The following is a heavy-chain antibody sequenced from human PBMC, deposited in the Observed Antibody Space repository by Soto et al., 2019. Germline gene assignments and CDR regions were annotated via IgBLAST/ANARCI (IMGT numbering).Heavy chain of an antibody. J-gene: IGHJ4*02. Sequence: GGSLRLSCAASGFNFSSYTMSWVRQAPGKGLEWVSVISGSGGSPYYADSVQGRFTISRDNPKNTLYLQMNSLRAEDTAIYYWAKARCSSTTCYVPDYWGQGTLVTVS. CDR1: GFNFSSYT. V-gene: IGHV3-23*01. CDR3: AKARCSSTTCYVPDY. D-gene: IGHD2-2*01. CDR2: ISGSGGSP.